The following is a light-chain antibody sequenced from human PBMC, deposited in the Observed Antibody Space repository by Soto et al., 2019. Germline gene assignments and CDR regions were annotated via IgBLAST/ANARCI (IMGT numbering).Light chain of an antibody. CDR1: SSDVGGYNY. CDR2: DVS. CDR3: SSYAGSNNLYV. Sequence: QPVLTQPPSASGSPGQSVTISCTGTSSDVGGYNYVSWYQQHPGKAPKLMIYDVSKRPSGVPDRFSGSKSGSTASLTVSGLQAEDEADYYCSSYAGSNNLYVFGTGTKVTVL. V-gene: IGLV2-8*01. J-gene: IGLJ1*01.